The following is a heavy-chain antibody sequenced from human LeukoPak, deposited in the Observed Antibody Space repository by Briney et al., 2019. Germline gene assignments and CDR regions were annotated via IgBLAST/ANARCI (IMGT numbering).Heavy chain of an antibody. V-gene: IGHV1-2*02. CDR1: GYTFIDYS. CDR3: ATHCSGAACFDY. D-gene: IGHD2-15*01. CDR2: INPYNGDT. Sequence: ASVKVSCKASGYTFIDYSIHWVRQAPGQGLEWMGEINPYNGDTNFAPEFQGRVTMTRDTSITTAFMELSSLRYADTAIYYCATHCSGAACFDYWGQGTLVTVYS. J-gene: IGHJ4*02.